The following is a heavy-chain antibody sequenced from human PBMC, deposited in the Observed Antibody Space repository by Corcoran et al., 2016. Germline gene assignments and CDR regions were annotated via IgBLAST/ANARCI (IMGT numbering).Heavy chain of an antibody. CDR2: IIPIFGTA. J-gene: IGHJ6*02. D-gene: IGHD2-2*01. Sequence: QVQLVQSGAEVKKPGSSVKVSCKASGGTFSSYAISWVRQAPGQGLEWMGGIIPIFGTANYAQKFQGRVTITADESTSTAYMELSSLRSEDTAVYYCARAFPTAAGYQLRSGGYYYDGMDVCGQGTTVTVSS. CDR1: GGTFSSYA. V-gene: IGHV1-69*01. CDR3: ARAFPTAAGYQLRSGGYYYDGMDV.